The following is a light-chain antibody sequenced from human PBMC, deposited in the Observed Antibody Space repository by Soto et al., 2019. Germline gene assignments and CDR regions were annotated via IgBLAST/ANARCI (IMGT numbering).Light chain of an antibody. Sequence: EIVMTQSPATLSVSPGERATLSCRASQSVSSNLAWYQQKPGQAPRLLIYGASTSATGIPARFSGSGSGTEFTLTISSLQSEDFAVDYCQQYNNWPPWTFGQGTKVDIK. CDR1: QSVSSN. V-gene: IGKV3-15*01. CDR3: QQYNNWPPWT. CDR2: GAS. J-gene: IGKJ1*01.